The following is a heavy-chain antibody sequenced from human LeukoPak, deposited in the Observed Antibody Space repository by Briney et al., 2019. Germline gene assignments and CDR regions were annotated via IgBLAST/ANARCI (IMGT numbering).Heavy chain of an antibody. Sequence: GGSLRLSCAASGFTFDDYAMHWVRQAPGKGLEWVSGISWNSGSIGYADSVKGRFTISRDNSKNTLYLQMNSLRAEDTALYYCAKGAFMGNVGYYYGSGSYSFFHYWGQGTLVTVSS. J-gene: IGHJ4*02. CDR2: ISWNSGSI. CDR1: GFTFDDYA. CDR3: AKGAFMGNVGYYYGSGSYSFFHY. D-gene: IGHD3-10*01. V-gene: IGHV3-9*01.